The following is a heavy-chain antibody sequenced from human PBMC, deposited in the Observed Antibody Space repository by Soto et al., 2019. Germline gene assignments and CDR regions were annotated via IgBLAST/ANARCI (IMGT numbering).Heavy chain of an antibody. CDR3: AGVGAGDGGWFDP. Sequence: QAQLVQAGAEVKKPGASVKVSCKASGYRFTGYYTHWVRQAPGQGLEWMGWINPNSGATDYAHKFQGRVTMTRDTSISTASMELSSLTSDDTAVYYCAGVGAGDGGWFDPWGQGTLVTVSS. J-gene: IGHJ5*02. D-gene: IGHD3-16*01. CDR2: INPNSGAT. CDR1: GYRFTGYY. V-gene: IGHV1-2*02.